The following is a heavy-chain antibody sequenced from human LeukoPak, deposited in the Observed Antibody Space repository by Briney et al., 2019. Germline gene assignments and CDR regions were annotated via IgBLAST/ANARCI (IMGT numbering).Heavy chain of an antibody. CDR2: IIPILGIA. V-gene: IGHV1-69*02. D-gene: IGHD2-15*01. CDR3: ARAQGVVVGAANYDY. Sequence: SVKVSCKASGGTFSSYTISWVRQAPEQGLEWMGRIIPILGIANYAQKFQGRVTITADKSTSTAYMELSSLRSEDTAVYYCARAQGVVVGAANYDYWGQGTLVTVSS. J-gene: IGHJ4*02. CDR1: GGTFSSYT.